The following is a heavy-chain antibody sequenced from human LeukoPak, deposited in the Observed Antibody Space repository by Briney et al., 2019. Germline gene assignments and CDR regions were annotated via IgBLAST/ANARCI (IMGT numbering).Heavy chain of an antibody. J-gene: IGHJ3*02. V-gene: IGHV5-51*01. CDR3: ARLANYGSGSYYKAPLYDAFDI. D-gene: IGHD3-10*01. CDR2: IYPGDSDT. Sequence: GESLKISCKGSGYSFTSYWIGWVRQMPGKGLEWMGIIYPGDSDTRYSPSFQGQVTISADKSISTAYLQWSSLKASDTAMYYCARLANYGSGSYYKAPLYDAFDIWGQGTMVTVSS. CDR1: GYSFTSYW.